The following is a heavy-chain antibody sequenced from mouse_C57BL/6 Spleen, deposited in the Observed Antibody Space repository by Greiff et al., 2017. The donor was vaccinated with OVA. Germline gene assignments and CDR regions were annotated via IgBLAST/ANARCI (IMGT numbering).Heavy chain of an antibody. V-gene: IGHV1-69*01. J-gene: IGHJ2*01. D-gene: IGHD1-1*01. CDR2: IDPSDSYT. CDR1: GYTFTSYW. Sequence: QVQLKQPGAELVMPGASVKLSCKASGYTFTSYWMHWVKQRPGQGLEWIGEIDPSDSYTNYNQKFKGKSTLTVDKSSSTAYMQLSSLTSEDSAVYYCARGTTVVRVFDYWGQGTTLTVSS. CDR3: ARGTTVVRVFDY.